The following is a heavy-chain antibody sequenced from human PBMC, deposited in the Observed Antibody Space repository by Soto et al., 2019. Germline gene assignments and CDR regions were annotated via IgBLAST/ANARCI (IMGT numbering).Heavy chain of an antibody. CDR3: ARDFERLGYSGYDYAFDI. D-gene: IGHD5-12*01. J-gene: IGHJ3*02. CDR2: IKKDGSEK. CDR1: GFTFSSYW. V-gene: IGHV3-7*03. Sequence: GGSLRLSCAASGFTFSSYWMSWVRQAPGKGLEWVANIKKDGSEKYYVDSVKGRLTISRDNAKNSLYLQMNSLRAEDPAVYYCARDFERLGYSGYDYAFDIWGQGTMVTVSS.